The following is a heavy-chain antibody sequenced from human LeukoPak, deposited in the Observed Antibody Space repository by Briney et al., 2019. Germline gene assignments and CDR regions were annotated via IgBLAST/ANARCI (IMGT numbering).Heavy chain of an antibody. CDR1: GSTFSAYS. J-gene: IGHJ4*02. CDR3: ARDYKYAFDN. Sequence: AGGSLRLSCAASGSTFSAYSMNWVRQAPGKGLEWISYIGISSGNTKYADSVKGRFTISGDKAKNSLYLQMNSLRVEDTAVYYCARDYKYAFDNWGQGTLVTVSS. CDR2: IGISSGNT. D-gene: IGHD5-24*01. V-gene: IGHV3-48*01.